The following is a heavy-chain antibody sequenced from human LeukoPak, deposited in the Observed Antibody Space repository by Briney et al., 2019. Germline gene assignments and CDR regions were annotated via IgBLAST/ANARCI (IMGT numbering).Heavy chain of an antibody. J-gene: IGHJ6*03. D-gene: IGHD4-11*01. V-gene: IGHV4-59*11. CDR1: GGSISSHY. CDR3: ARGGYSNYYYYYYMDV. CDR2: IYYSGTT. Sequence: SETLSLTCTVSGGSISSHYWGWIRQPPGKGLEWIGYIYYSGTTYYNPSLKSRVTISLDTSKNQFSLNLSSVTAADTAVYYCARGGYSNYYYYYYMDVWGKGTTVTVSS.